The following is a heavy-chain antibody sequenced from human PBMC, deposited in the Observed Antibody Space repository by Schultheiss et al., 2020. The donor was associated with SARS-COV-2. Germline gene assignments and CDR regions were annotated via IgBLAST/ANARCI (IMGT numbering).Heavy chain of an antibody. Sequence: GGSLRLSCAASGFTFSNYAMSWVRQAPGKGLEWVSAISGNGDSTYYADSVKGRFTISRENAKNSLYLQMNSLRAGDTAVYYCARASPVDNYRYYYYGMDVWGQGTTVTVSS. D-gene: IGHD4-11*01. CDR1: GFTFSNYA. V-gene: IGHV3-23*01. CDR2: ISGNGDST. J-gene: IGHJ6*02. CDR3: ARASPVDNYRYYYYGMDV.